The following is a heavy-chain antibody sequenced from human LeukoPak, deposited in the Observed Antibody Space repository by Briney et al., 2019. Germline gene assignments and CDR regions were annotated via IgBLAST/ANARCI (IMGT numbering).Heavy chain of an antibody. J-gene: IGHJ5*02. CDR3: ARGGGTNAERNWFDP. CDR2: IIPILGIA. CDR1: GGTFSSYA. V-gene: IGHV1-69*04. D-gene: IGHD2-2*01. Sequence: ASVKVSCKASGGTFSSYAISWVRQAPGQGLEWMGRIIPILGIANYAQKFQGRVTITADKSTSTAYMELSSLRSEDTAVYYCARGGGTNAERNWFDPWGQGTLVTVSS.